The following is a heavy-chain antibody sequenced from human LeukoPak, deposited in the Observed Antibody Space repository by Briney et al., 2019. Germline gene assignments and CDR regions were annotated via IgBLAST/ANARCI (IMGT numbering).Heavy chain of an antibody. CDR3: ARSSLLHSNAMDV. CDR1: GFTFSSYA. Sequence: GGSLRLSCAASGFTFSSYAMHWVRQAPGEGLEWVAVISYDGSNKYYADSVKGRFTISRDNTKNSLYLQMSSLRDDDTAVYYCARSSLLHSNAMDVRGQGTTVTVSS. V-gene: IGHV3-30-3*01. J-gene: IGHJ6*02. D-gene: IGHD5-18*01. CDR2: ISYDGSNK.